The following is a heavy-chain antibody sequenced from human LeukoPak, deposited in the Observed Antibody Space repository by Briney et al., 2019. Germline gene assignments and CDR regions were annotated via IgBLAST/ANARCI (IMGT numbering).Heavy chain of an antibody. CDR2: ISGSGDNT. Sequence: GRSLRLSCAASGFTFSSFAMHWVRQAPGKGLEWVSGISGSGDNTYYADSVKGRFTISRDNSKNTLYVQVNSLGTEDTAAYYCAKGSYYDSSGSFYFDYWGQGTLVTVSS. V-gene: IGHV3-23*01. D-gene: IGHD3-22*01. CDR3: AKGSYYDSSGSFYFDY. J-gene: IGHJ4*02. CDR1: GFTFSSFA.